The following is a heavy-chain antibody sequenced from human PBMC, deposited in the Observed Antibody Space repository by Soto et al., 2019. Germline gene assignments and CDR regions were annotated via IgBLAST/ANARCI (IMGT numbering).Heavy chain of an antibody. CDR2: ISYDGSNK. CDR1: GFTFSSYA. Sequence: GGSLRLSCAASGFTFSSYAMHWVRQAPGKGLEWVAVISYDGSNKYYADSVKGRFTISRDNSKNTLYLQMNSLRAEDTAVYYCARDLKRLLYPGDTEYFQHWGQGTLVTVSS. CDR3: ARDLKRLLYPGDTEYFQH. V-gene: IGHV3-30-3*01. J-gene: IGHJ1*01. D-gene: IGHD2-2*02.